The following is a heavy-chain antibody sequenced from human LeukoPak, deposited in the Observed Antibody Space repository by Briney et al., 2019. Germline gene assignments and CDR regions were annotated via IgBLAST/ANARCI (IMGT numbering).Heavy chain of an antibody. CDR1: GFTFSSYA. J-gene: IGHJ4*02. V-gene: IGHV3-23*01. Sequence: GGSLRLSCAASGFTFSSYAMSWVRQAPGKGLEWVSAISGSGGSTYYADSVKGRFTISRDNSKNTLYLQMNSLRAEDTAVYYCAKDYYDSSGQQRSYYFDYWGQGTLVTVSS. D-gene: IGHD3-22*01. CDR3: AKDYYDSSGQQRSYYFDY. CDR2: ISGSGGST.